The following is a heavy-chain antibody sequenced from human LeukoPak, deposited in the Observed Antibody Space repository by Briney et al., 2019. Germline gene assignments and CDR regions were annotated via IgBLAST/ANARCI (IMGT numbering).Heavy chain of an antibody. CDR2: IYYSGST. V-gene: IGHV4-30-4*01. CDR3: ARSGYSYGYVVDY. CDR1: GGSISSGDYY. D-gene: IGHD5-18*01. Sequence: PSQTLSLTCTVSGGSISSGDYYWSWIRQPPGKGLEWIGYIYYSGSTYYNPSLKSRVTISVDTSKNQFSLKLSSVTAADTAVYYCARSGYSYGYVVDYWGQGTLVTVSS. J-gene: IGHJ4*02.